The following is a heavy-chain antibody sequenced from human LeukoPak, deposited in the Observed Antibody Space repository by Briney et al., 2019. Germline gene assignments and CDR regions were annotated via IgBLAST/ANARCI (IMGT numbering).Heavy chain of an antibody. CDR2: ISSSGSTI. V-gene: IGHV3-48*03. J-gene: IGHJ4*02. Sequence: SGGSLRLSCAASGFTFSSYEMNWVLQAPGKGLEWVSYISSSGSTIYYADSVKGRFTISRDNAKNSLYLQMNSLRAEDTAVYYCARDWGAGTVDYWGQGTLVTVSS. CDR3: ARDWGAGTVDY. CDR1: GFTFSSYE. D-gene: IGHD6-13*01.